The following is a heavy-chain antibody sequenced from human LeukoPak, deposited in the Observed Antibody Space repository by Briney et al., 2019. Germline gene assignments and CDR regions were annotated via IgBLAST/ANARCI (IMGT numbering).Heavy chain of an antibody. D-gene: IGHD3-9*01. Sequence: SQTLSLTCTVSGGSISSGDYYWSWIRQPPGKGLEWIGYIYYSGSTYYNPSLKSRVTISVDTSKNQFSLKLSSVTAADTAVYYCVIGIMAAYDILTEGLDYWGQGTLVTVSS. J-gene: IGHJ4*02. V-gene: IGHV4-30-4*08. CDR1: GGSISSGDYY. CDR2: IYYSGST. CDR3: VIGIMAAYDILTEGLDY.